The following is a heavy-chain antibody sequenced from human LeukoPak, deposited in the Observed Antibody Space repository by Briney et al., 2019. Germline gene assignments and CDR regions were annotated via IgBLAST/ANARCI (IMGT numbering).Heavy chain of an antibody. CDR3: ARNRYYYDFSGYYVDY. J-gene: IGHJ4*02. CDR2: IDPSDSYT. Sequence: GESRRISCKGSGYSFSSYWISWVRQMPRKGLEWMGSIDPSDSYTNCSPSFQGHVTISTDKSISTAYLQWSSLRASDTAMYYCARNRYYYDFSGYYVDYWGQGTPVTVSS. D-gene: IGHD3-22*01. V-gene: IGHV5-10-1*01. CDR1: GYSFSSYW.